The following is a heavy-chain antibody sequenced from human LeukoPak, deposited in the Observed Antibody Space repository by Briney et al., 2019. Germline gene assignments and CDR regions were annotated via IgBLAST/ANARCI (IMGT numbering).Heavy chain of an antibody. V-gene: IGHV3-43*02. Sequence: GGSLRLSCAASGFIFYDYPMHWIRQAPGKGLEWLCLISGDGITTYCADSVKGRFTVSRDNSKNSLYPHMSSLTSEESALYYCARDTLPPFGDYYYGMDVWGQGTTVTVSS. CDR2: ISGDGITT. CDR3: ARDTLPPFGDYYYGMDV. CDR1: GFIFYDYP. J-gene: IGHJ6*02. D-gene: IGHD3-10*01.